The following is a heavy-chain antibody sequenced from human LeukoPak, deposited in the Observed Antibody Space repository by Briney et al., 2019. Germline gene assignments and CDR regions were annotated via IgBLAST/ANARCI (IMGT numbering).Heavy chain of an antibody. V-gene: IGHV3-23*01. D-gene: IGHD3-10*01. J-gene: IGHJ4*02. CDR2: ISGSGGST. Sequence: GGSLRLSCAASGFTFSSYAMSWIRQAPGKGLEWVSAISGSGGSTYYADSVRGRFTTSRDNSKNTLYLQMNSLRAEDTAVYYCAPSEPGSWSYHGTFDYWDQGTLVTVSS. CDR3: APSEPGSWSYHGTFDY. CDR1: GFTFSSYA.